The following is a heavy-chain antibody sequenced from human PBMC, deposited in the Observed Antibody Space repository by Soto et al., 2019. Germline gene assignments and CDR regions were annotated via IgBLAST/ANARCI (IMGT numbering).Heavy chain of an antibody. CDR2: IDPSDGST. V-gene: IGHV1-46*01. CDR3: ARDLFYDRHGPPTY. D-gene: IGHD3-22*01. CDR1: GYTFSNYF. Sequence: ASVKVSCKASGYTFSNYFIHWVRQAPGQGLEWMGLIDPSDGSTNYAQNFQDRVTMSRDTSSSTVYMDLSGLRSEDTAIYLCARDLFYDRHGPPTYWGQGTQVTVSS. J-gene: IGHJ4*02.